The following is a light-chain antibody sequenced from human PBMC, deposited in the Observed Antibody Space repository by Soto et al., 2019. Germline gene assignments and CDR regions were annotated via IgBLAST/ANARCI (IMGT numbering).Light chain of an antibody. J-gene: IGLJ3*02. CDR3: SSYTNSIPLE. Sequence: QSVLTQPASVSGSPGQSITISCTGNSSDVGGYNYVSWYQQHPGKAPKLMIYEVSNRPSGVSNRFSGSKSGNTASLTISGLQAEDEADYYCSSYTNSIPLEFGGGTKLTVL. CDR2: EVS. V-gene: IGLV2-14*01. CDR1: SSDVGGYNY.